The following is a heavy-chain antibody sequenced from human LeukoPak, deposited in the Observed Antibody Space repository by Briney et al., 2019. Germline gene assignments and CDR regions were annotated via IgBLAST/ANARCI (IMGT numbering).Heavy chain of an antibody. CDR3: AKDQYYYGSGSQIDY. CDR2: ISYDGSNK. CDR1: GFTFSSYG. J-gene: IGHJ4*02. Sequence: PGGSLRLSCAASGFTFSSYGMHWVRQAPGKGQEWVAVISYDGSNKYYADSVKGRFTISRDNSKNTLYLQMNSLRAEDTAVYYCAKDQYYYGSGSQIDYWGQGTLVTVSS. D-gene: IGHD3-10*01. V-gene: IGHV3-30*18.